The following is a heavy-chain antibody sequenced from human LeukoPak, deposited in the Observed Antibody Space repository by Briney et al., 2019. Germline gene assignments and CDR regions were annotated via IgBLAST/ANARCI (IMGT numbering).Heavy chain of an antibody. CDR2: IYPGDSDT. V-gene: IGHV5-51*01. CDR3: ARLTDYYDSSGYYRNYNWFDP. D-gene: IGHD3-22*01. J-gene: IGHJ5*02. Sequence: GESLKTSCKRSGYSFTNYWIAWVRQIPGKGLEWMGIIYPGDSDTKYSPSFQGQVTISADKSINTAYLQWSSLTASDTAMYYCARLTDYYDSSGYYRNYNWFDPWGQGNLVTVSS. CDR1: GYSFTNYW.